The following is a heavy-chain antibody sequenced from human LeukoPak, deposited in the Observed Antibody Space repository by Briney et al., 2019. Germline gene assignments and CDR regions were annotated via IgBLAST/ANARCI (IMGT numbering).Heavy chain of an antibody. CDR2: ISYDGSNK. Sequence: GGSLRLSCAASGFTFGSYAMHWVRQAPGKGLEWVAVISYDGSNKYYADSVKGRFTISRDNSKNTPYLQMNSLRAEDTAVYYCARERSRGFHFDYWGQGTLVTVSS. D-gene: IGHD5-12*01. CDR3: ARERSRGFHFDY. V-gene: IGHV3-30-3*01. J-gene: IGHJ4*02. CDR1: GFTFGSYA.